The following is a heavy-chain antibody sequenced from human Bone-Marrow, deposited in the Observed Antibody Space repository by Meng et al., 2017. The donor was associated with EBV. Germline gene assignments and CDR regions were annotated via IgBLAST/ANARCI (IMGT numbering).Heavy chain of an antibody. D-gene: IGHD5-12*01. CDR1: GYTFNGYY. J-gene: IGHJ4*02. CDR3: AMGLATDFDY. CDR2: INPNSGGT. V-gene: IGHV1-2*02. Sequence: QAQLGQSGAEVKKPGASLKVSCKASGYTFNGYYIHWVRQAPGQGLEWVGWINPNSGGTNYAEKFQGRVTMTRDTSITTAFMELSSLKSDDTAVYYCAMGLATDFDYWGQGTLVTVSS.